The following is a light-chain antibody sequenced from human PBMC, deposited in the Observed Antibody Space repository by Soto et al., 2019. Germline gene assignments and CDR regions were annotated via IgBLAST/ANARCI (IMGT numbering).Light chain of an antibody. V-gene: IGKV1-39*01. CDR1: QSISSY. J-gene: IGKJ1*01. Sequence: DIQMTQSPSSLSASVGDRVTITCRASQSISSYLNWYQQKPGKAPKLLIYAASSLQSGVPSRFSGSGSGSDFTLTISSLQPEYFATYYCQQSYSTHRTFGQGTKVDI. CDR3: QQSYSTHRT. CDR2: AAS.